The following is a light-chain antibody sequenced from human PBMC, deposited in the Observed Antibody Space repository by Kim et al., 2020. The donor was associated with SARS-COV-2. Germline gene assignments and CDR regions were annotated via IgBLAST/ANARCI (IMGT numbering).Light chain of an antibody. Sequence: PGQRITISCTGRRSNIGRHPVNWYLQVPGTAPTLLIHSDNQRPSGVPDRFSGSKSGTSASLAISSVQSEDEAVYFCASWDDTLKGVFGGGTQLTVL. CDR2: SDN. CDR1: RSNIGRHP. V-gene: IGLV1-44*01. CDR3: ASWDDTLKGV. J-gene: IGLJ2*01.